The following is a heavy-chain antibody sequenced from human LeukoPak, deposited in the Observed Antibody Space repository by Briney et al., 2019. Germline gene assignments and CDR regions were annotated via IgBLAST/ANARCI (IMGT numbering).Heavy chain of an antibody. V-gene: IGHV4-4*02. CDR2: IYHSGTT. D-gene: IGHD4-17*01. J-gene: IGHJ4*02. Sequence: SGTLSLTCAVSGAFITNSHWWSWARQPPGKGLEWIGEIYHSGTTNYNPSLQSRVTMSVDKSKNQFSLKLSSVTAADTAVYYCATYFYGEYGSYYFDYWGQGTPVTVSS. CDR1: GAFITNSHW. CDR3: ATYFYGEYGSYYFDY.